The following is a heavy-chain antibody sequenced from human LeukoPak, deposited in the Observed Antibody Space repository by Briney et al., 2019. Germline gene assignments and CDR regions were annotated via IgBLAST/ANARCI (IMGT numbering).Heavy chain of an antibody. Sequence: GGSLRLSCAASGFTFSSYGMHWVRQAPGKGLEWVAFIRYDVSNKYYADSVKGRFTISRDNSKNTLYLQMNSLRAEDTAVYYCATLGCSGGSCSFDYWGQGTLVTVSS. CDR2: IRYDVSNK. D-gene: IGHD2-15*01. J-gene: IGHJ4*02. CDR3: ATLGCSGGSCSFDY. V-gene: IGHV3-30*02. CDR1: GFTFSSYG.